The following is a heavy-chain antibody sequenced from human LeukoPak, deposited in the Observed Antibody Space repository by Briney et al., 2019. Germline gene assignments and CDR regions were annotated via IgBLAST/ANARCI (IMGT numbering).Heavy chain of an antibody. V-gene: IGHV6-1*01. Sequence: SQTLSLTCAISGDSVSSNNVAWTWIRQSPSRGLEWLGRTYYESKWYNDYAVSVESRMTINPDTSKNQFSLQLNSVTPEDTAIYYCARERDHAFVIWGQGTMVTVSS. CDR2: TYYESKWYN. J-gene: IGHJ3*02. CDR1: GDSVSSNNVA. CDR3: ARERDHAFVI.